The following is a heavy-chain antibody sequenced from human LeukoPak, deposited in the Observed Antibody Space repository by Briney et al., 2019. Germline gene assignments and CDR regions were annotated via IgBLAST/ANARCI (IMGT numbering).Heavy chain of an antibody. D-gene: IGHD3-10*01. CDR1: GYTFTGYY. CDR3: AREGRVTMVRGVRGYYYYYMDV. Sequence: GASVKVSCKASGYTFTGYYMHWVRQAPGQGLEWMGWINPNSGGTNYAQKFQGRVTMTRDTSISTAYMELSRLRSDDTAVYYCAREGRVTMVRGVRGYYYYYMDVWGKGTTVTVSS. CDR2: INPNSGGT. V-gene: IGHV1-2*02. J-gene: IGHJ6*03.